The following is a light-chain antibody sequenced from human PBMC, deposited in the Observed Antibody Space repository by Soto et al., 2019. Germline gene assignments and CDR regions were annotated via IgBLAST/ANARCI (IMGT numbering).Light chain of an antibody. CDR2: DAS. CDR1: QSVRSY. CDR3: QQRSNWPT. Sequence: EIVLTQSPATLSLSPVERATLSFRASQSVRSYLAWYPQKPGQAPRALIYDASNRATGIPARFSGSGSGTDFTLTISNLEPEDLAVYYCQQRSNWPTFGQGTKVDIK. J-gene: IGKJ1*01. V-gene: IGKV3-11*01.